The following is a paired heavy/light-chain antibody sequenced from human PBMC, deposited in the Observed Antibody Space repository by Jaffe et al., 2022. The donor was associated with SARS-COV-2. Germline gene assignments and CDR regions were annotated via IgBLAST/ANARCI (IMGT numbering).Heavy chain of an antibody. D-gene: IGHD3-22*01. Sequence: QLQLQESGPGLVKPSETLSLTCTVSGGSISSSSYYWGWIRQPPGKGLEWIGNIYYSGGTYYNPSLKSRLAISVDTSKNQFSLKLSSVTAADTAVYYCAILYYDSRAFDYWGQGTLVTVSS. CDR2: IYYSGGT. CDR3: AILYYDSRAFDY. CDR1: GGSISSSSYY. V-gene: IGHV4-39*01. J-gene: IGHJ4*02.
Light chain of an antibody. V-gene: IGKV1-39*01. CDR1: QNINNY. CDR2: AAS. Sequence: DIQITQSPSSLSASVGDRVTITCRASQNINNYLYWYQQKPGKAPKLLIYAASTLQSGVPSRFSGSGSGTDFTLTISSLQPEDFATYSCQQSYTTPYTFGQGTKLDIK. CDR3: QQSYTTPYT. J-gene: IGKJ2*01.